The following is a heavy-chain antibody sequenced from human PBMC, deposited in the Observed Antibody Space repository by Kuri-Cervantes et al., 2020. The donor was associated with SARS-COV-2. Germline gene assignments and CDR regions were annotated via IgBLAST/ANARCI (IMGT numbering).Heavy chain of an antibody. CDR1: GYTFTNYY. J-gene: IGHJ4*02. CDR3: ARGRGIWGGFDY. V-gene: IGHV1-46*01. Sequence: ASVKVSCKAGGYTFTNYYIHWVRQAPGQGLEWMGAINPSDDSTTYAQKFQGRVTITRNTSISTAYMELSSLRSEDTAVYYCARGRGIWGGFDYWGQGTLVTVSS. D-gene: IGHD3-16*01. CDR2: INPSDDST.